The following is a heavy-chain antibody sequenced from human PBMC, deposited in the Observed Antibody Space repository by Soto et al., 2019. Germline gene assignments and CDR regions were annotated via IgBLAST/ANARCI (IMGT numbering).Heavy chain of an antibody. CDR3: ARGNVEMATLYGYCDMDV. Sequence: QVQLVQSGAEVKKPGSSVKVSCKASGGTFSSYTISWVRQAPGQGLEWMGRIIPILDITNYAQKFQGRVTITAYKSTSTAYMELSGLRSEDTAVYYCARGNVEMATLYGYCDMDVWGQGTTVTVSS. V-gene: IGHV1-69*02. CDR1: GGTFSSYT. D-gene: IGHD5-12*01. J-gene: IGHJ6*02. CDR2: IIPILDIT.